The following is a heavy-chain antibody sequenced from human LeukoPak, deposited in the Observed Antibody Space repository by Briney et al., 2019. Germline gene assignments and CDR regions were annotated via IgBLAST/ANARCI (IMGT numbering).Heavy chain of an antibody. D-gene: IGHD3-22*01. J-gene: IGHJ3*02. CDR2: ISSSETT. CDR1: GGSVTSYY. V-gene: IGHV4-59*02. CDR3: ARGDNYDTKSDAFDI. Sequence: SETLSLTCSVSGGSVTSYYWNWVRQTPGKGLEWIGYISSSETTDYGPSFKSRVTMSLDTSKNQFSLKLSSVTAADTAVYYCARGDNYDTKSDAFDIWGQGTMVTVSS.